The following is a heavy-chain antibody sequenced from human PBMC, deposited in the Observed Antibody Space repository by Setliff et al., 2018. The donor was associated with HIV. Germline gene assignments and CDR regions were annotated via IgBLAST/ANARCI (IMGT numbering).Heavy chain of an antibody. Sequence: ASVKVSCKASGYTFTGYYMHWVRQAPGQGLEYMGWINPNSGGTSYVQKFQGRVTMTRDTSISTASMELSRLTSDDTAVYYCARGSKITVRGVVDYWGQGTLVTVSS. V-gene: IGHV1-2*02. J-gene: IGHJ4*02. CDR2: INPNSGGT. CDR3: ARGSKITVRGVVDY. D-gene: IGHD3-10*01. CDR1: GYTFTGYY.